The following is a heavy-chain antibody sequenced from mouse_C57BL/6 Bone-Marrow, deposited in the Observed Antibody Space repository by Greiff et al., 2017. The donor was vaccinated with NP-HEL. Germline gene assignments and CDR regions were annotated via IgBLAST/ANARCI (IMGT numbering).Heavy chain of an antibody. CDR1: GFTFSSYA. D-gene: IGHD1-1*01. CDR3: ARDPHYYGSSQFAY. J-gene: IGHJ3*01. V-gene: IGHV5-4*01. Sequence: EVKLVESGGGLVKPGGSLKLSCAASGFTFSSYAMSWVRQTPEKRLEWVATISDGGSYTYYPDNVKGRFTISRDNAKNNLYLQMSHLKSEDTAMYYCARDPHYYGSSQFAYWGQGTLVTVSA. CDR2: ISDGGSYT.